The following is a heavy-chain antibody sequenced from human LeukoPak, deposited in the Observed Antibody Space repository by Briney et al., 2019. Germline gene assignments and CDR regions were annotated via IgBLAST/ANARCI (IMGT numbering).Heavy chain of an antibody. CDR2: YDPEVGET. V-gene: IGHV1-24*01. J-gene: IGHJ4*02. CDR3: VVLWERLGELFFDF. Sequence: ASVKVSCKVSGYTLTELSMHWVRQAPGKGPEWMGGYDPEVGETIYPQKFHRRVTMTEDTSTDTAYMELSSLRSEDTAVYYCVVLWERLGELFFDFWGQGTLVTVSS. D-gene: IGHD1-26*01. CDR1: GYTLTELS.